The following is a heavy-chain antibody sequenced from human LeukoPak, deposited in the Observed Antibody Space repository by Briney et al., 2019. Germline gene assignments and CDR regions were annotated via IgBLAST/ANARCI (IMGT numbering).Heavy chain of an antibody. CDR1: GYSFTSYW. Sequence: GESLQISCKGSGYSFTSYWIGWVRQMPGKGLEWMGIIYPGDSDTRYSPSFQGQVTISADESISTAYLQWSSLKASDTAMYYCARRARRGYYYHDAFDIWGQGTMVTVSS. J-gene: IGHJ3*02. CDR3: ARRARRGYYYHDAFDI. CDR2: IYPGDSDT. D-gene: IGHD5-12*01. V-gene: IGHV5-51*01.